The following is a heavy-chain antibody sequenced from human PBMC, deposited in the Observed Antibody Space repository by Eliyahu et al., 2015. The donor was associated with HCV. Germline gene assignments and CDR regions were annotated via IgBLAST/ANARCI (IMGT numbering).Heavy chain of an antibody. CDR2: ISSGGSTN. Sequence: QVQLEQSGGGLVKPGGXLXXXCSASGFTFNXXYMXWIRQAPGKGLEWLSYISSGGSTNYYADSVKGRFTVSRDNANNFLFLQMNSLRAEDTAVYYCVREGADYGKTWYYDLWGRGTLVTVSS. J-gene: IGHJ2*01. V-gene: IGHV3-11*01. D-gene: IGHD4-17*01. CDR3: VREGADYGKTWYYDL. CDR1: GFTFNXXY.